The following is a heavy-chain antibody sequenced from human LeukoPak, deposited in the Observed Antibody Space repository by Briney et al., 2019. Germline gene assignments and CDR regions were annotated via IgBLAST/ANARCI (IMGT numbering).Heavy chain of an antibody. D-gene: IGHD3-10*01. J-gene: IGHJ6*02. CDR2: ISGSGDST. CDR3: ARDYFGSGTYYPYQYYGMDV. Sequence: GGSLRLSCAASGLDFRAYGMSWVRQAPGKGLEWVSTISGSGDSTYHADSVKGRFTISRDNSKNTLSLQMNSLRAEDTAVYFCARDYFGSGTYYPYQYYGMDVWGQGTTVTVSS. CDR1: GLDFRAYG. V-gene: IGHV3-23*01.